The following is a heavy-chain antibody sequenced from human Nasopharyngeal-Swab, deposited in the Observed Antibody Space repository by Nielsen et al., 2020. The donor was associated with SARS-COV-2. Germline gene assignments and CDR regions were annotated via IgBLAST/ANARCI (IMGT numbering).Heavy chain of an antibody. V-gene: IGHV4-59*11. CDR1: GVSITSQY. CDR3: AKEGATGWFDP. J-gene: IGHJ5*02. CDR2: ISHNSGT. Sequence: SETLSLTCTVSGVSITSQYWSWIRPPPGKGLEWIGYISHNSGTSYNPSLKSRVTMFLDTSKNQFSLRLKSVTAAATAVYYCAKEGATGWFDPCGQGTLVTVSS.